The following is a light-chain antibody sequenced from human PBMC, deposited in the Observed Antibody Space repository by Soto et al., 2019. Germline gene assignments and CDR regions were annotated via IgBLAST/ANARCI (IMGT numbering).Light chain of an antibody. CDR3: QPEASSRA. CDR2: GAS. J-gene: IGKJ1*01. V-gene: IGKV3-20*01. CDR1: QSVSSSY. Sequence: EIVLSQSPGTLSLSPGERATLSCRASQSVSSSYLAWYQQKPGQAPRLLIYGASSSANGIPDSVSGSGPGTEFTHTISRMEPEDSAVYYCQPEASSRAVGQGTKVEI.